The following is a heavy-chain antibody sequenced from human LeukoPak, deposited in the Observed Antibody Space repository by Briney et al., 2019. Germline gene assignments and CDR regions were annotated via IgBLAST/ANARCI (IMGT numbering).Heavy chain of an antibody. CDR3: ARGLGAVAGNYYFDY. J-gene: IGHJ4*02. CDR2: INHSGST. Sequence: SETLSLTCAVYGGSFSGYYWSWIRQPPGKGLEWIGEINHSGSTNYNPSLKSRVTISVDTSKNQFSLKLSSVTAADTAVYYCARGLGAVAGNYYFDYWGQGTLVTVSS. CDR1: GGSFSGYY. D-gene: IGHD6-19*01. V-gene: IGHV4-34*01.